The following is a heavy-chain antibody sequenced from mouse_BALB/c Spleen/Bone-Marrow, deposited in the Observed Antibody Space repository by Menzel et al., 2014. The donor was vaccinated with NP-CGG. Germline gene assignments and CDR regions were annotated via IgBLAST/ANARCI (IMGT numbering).Heavy chain of an antibody. CDR1: GFNIKDTY. J-gene: IGHJ4*01. D-gene: IGHD4-1*01. V-gene: IGHV14-3*02. CDR3: ARWEYYAMDY. CDR2: IDPANGNT. Sequence: EVKLMESGAELVKPGASVKLSCTASGFNIKDTYMHWVKQRPEQGLEWIGRIDPANGNTKYDPKFQGKATITADTSSNTAYLQLSSRTSEDAAVYYCARWEYYAMDYWGQGTSVTVSS.